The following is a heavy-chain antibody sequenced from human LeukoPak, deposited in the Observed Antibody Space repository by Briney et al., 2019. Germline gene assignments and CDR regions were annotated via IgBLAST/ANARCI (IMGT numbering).Heavy chain of an antibody. CDR2: LYSDGNT. J-gene: IGHJ4*02. D-gene: IGHD1-14*01. Sequence: GGSLRLSCAASVFTVITNDMTCVRHAPRKGIAWVSVLYSDGNTKYADSVQGRFTISRDNSKNTLYLEMNSLSLDDTAVYYCARGVEPLAANTLAYWGQGTLVTVSS. CDR1: VFTVITND. CDR3: ARGVEPLAANTLAY. V-gene: IGHV3-53*01.